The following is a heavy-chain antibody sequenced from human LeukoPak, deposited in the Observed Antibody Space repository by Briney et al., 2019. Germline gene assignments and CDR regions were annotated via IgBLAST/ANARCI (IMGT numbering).Heavy chain of an antibody. CDR2: IKQDGSGK. D-gene: IGHD6-13*01. V-gene: IGHV3-7*01. CDR3: AREAYGSSWGFDY. Sequence: GGSLRLSCAASGFTFSSYWMSWVRQAPGKGLEWVANIKQDGSGKYYVDSVKGRFTISRDNAKNSLYLQMNSLKAEDTAVYYCAREAYGSSWGFDYWGQGTLVTVSS. J-gene: IGHJ4*02. CDR1: GFTFSSYW.